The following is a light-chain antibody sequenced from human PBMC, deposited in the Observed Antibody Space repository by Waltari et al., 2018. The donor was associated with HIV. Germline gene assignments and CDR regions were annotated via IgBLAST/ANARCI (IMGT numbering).Light chain of an antibody. CDR1: NSNLGAGYD. CDR2: GDS. Sequence: SVLTQPPSLSGAPGQWVTISCPGNNSNLGAGYDVHWYRQLPGAAPELVGYGDSSRPLGVPDRFSGSKSGTSASLAINGLQTEDEGDYYCQSYDNSLSGLWVFGGGTRLTVL. V-gene: IGLV1-40*01. CDR3: QSYDNSLSGLWV. J-gene: IGLJ3*02.